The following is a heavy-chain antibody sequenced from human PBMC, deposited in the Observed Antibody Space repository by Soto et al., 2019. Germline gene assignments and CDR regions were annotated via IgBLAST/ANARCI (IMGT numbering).Heavy chain of an antibody. J-gene: IGHJ4*02. CDR3: AKDLPTYYYDSSGYYSDY. V-gene: IGHV3-23*01. Sequence: EVQLLESRGGLVQPGGSLRLSCAASGFTFSSYAMSWVRQAPGKGLEWVSAISGSGGSTYYADSVKGRFTISRDNSKNTLYLQMNSLRAEDTAVYYCAKDLPTYYYDSSGYYSDYWGQGTLVTVSS. D-gene: IGHD3-22*01. CDR1: GFTFSSYA. CDR2: ISGSGGST.